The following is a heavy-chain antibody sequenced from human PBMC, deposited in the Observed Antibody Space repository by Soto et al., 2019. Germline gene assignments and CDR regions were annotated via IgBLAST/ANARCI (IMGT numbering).Heavy chain of an antibody. D-gene: IGHD2-8*01. CDR1: GFTFNNAW. J-gene: IGHJ6*02. CDR2: IKSKTDGGTT. Sequence: GGSLRLSCAASGFTFNNAWMNWVRQAPGQGLEWVGRIKSKTDGGTTDYAAPVKGRFTISRDDSKNTLYLQMNSLKTEETAVYYSTTLPCRCCRYGMDVWGQGSXVAVSS. V-gene: IGHV3-15*07. CDR3: TTLPCRCCRYGMDV.